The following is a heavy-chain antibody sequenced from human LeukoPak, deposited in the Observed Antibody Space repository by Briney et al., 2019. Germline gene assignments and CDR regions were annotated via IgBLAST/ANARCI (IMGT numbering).Heavy chain of an antibody. D-gene: IGHD2-15*01. CDR1: GLSVSHNY. CDR3: ARESNRRLHYYGIDV. CDR2: IRSDTGT. Sequence: GGSLRLSCAASGLSVSHNYMTWVRQAPGKGLQWVLMIRSDTGTDYADSVKGRFTISRDSFDNTLFLQMNSLRAEDTAVYYCARESNRRLHYYGIDVWGLGTTVTVSS. V-gene: IGHV3-66*01. J-gene: IGHJ6*02.